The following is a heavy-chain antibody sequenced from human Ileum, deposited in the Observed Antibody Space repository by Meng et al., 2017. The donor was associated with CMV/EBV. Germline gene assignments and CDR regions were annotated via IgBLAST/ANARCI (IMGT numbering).Heavy chain of an antibody. CDR1: GGSISSSSYY. D-gene: IGHD6-19*01. Sequence: QLQRSGPGLGKPSETLSLTCTVSGGSISSSSYYWGWIRQPPGKGLEWIGSIYYSGSTYYNPSLKSRVTISVDTSKNQFSLKLSSVTAADTAVYYCAREPSIAVAGTGGYFDYWGQGTLVTVSS. V-gene: IGHV4-39*07. J-gene: IGHJ4*02. CDR2: IYYSGST. CDR3: AREPSIAVAGTGGYFDY.